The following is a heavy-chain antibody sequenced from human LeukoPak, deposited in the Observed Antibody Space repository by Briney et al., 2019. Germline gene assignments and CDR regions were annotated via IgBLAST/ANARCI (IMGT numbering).Heavy chain of an antibody. CDR1: GGSFSGYY. Sequence: SETLSLTCVVYGGSFSGYYWSWLRQPPGKGLEWVGEIDHSGTTNYHPSLKSRVTMSVDTSKNQFSLMVSSVTAADTAVYYCATGRNGVVPAPILGVGPWYNYHYMDVWGKGTTVTVSS. CDR3: ATGRNGVVPAPILGVGPWYNYHYMDV. CDR2: IDHSGTT. V-gene: IGHV4-34*01. D-gene: IGHD2-2*02. J-gene: IGHJ6*03.